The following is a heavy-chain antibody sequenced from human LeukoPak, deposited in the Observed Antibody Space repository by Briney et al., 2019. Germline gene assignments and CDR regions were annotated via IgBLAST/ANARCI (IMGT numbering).Heavy chain of an antibody. D-gene: IGHD2-2*01. J-gene: IGHJ4*02. CDR3: ARVMGRYCSSTSCYVDY. CDR2: ISYDGSNK. V-gene: IGHV3-30*04. CDR1: GITFSSYA. Sequence: GGSLRLSCAASGITFSSYAMHWVRQAPGKGLEWVAVISYDGSNKYYADSVKGRFIISRDNSKNTLYLQMNSLRAEDTAVYYCARVMGRYCSSTSCYVDYWGQGTLVTVSS.